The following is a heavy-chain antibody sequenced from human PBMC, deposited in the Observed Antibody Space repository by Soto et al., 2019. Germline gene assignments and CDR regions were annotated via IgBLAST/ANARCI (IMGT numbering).Heavy chain of an antibody. Sequence: PSETLSLTCTVSGRSIGILYSSWIRQPAGKGLEWIGRIYTTGRTHYNPSLKTRVTMSVDTSKNQFSLKLSSVTAADTAVYYCASAGYRYGWDDWGQGTPVTVSS. CDR2: IYTTGRT. CDR1: GRSIGILY. D-gene: IGHD6-19*01. CDR3: ASAGYRYGWDD. V-gene: IGHV4-4*07. J-gene: IGHJ4*01.